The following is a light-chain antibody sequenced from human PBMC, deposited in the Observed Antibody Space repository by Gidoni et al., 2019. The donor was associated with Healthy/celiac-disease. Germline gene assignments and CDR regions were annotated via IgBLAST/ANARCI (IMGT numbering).Light chain of an antibody. CDR1: QSTSSY. J-gene: IGKJ4*01. CDR2: AAS. V-gene: IGKV1-39*01. CDR3: QQSYSTPPLT. Sequence: DIQMTQSPSSLSASVGDRVTITCRASQSTSSYLNWYQQKPGKAPKLLIYAASSLQSGVPSRFSVSGSGTDFTLTISILQPEDFATYYCQQSYSTPPLTFGEGTKVEIK.